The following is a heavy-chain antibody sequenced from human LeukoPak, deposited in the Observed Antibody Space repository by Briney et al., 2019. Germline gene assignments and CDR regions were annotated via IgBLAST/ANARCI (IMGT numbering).Heavy chain of an antibody. CDR2: VYSSGST. Sequence: TSETLSLTCTVSGGSISSGSYYWNWIRQPAGKGLEWIGRVYSSGSTHYNPSLKSRVTISVDTSKNQFSLKLISVTAADTAVFYCARGTYYDSSDYTDWGQGTPVTVSS. D-gene: IGHD3-22*01. V-gene: IGHV4-61*02. J-gene: IGHJ4*02. CDR3: ARGTYYDSSDYTD. CDR1: GGSISSGSYY.